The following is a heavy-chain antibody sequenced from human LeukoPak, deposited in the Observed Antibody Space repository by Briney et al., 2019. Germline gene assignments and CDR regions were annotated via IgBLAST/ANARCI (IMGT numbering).Heavy chain of an antibody. V-gene: IGHV3-64D*06. Sequence: GGSLRLSCSVSGLTFSSSDMHWVRQAPGKALEYVSAITFHGRDTYYADSVNGRFTISRDDSKDTLYLQMSNLRPEDTAIYCCVKVGISTYDHWGQGTLVTVSS. J-gene: IGHJ4*02. CDR2: ITFHGRDT. CDR1: GLTFSSSD. D-gene: IGHD2/OR15-2a*01. CDR3: VKVGISTYDH.